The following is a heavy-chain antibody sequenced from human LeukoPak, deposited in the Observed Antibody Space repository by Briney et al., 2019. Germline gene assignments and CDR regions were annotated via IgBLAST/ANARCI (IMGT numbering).Heavy chain of an antibody. CDR2: INPNSGGT. J-gene: IGHJ6*03. CDR3: ATVAGTLLYMDV. Sequence: ASVKVSCKASGYTFTGYYMHWVRHAPGQGLEWMGWINPNSGGTNYAQKFQGRVTMTRDTSISTAYMELSRLRSDDTAVYYCATVAGTLLYMDVWGKGTTVTVSS. V-gene: IGHV1-2*02. D-gene: IGHD6-19*01. CDR1: GYTFTGYY.